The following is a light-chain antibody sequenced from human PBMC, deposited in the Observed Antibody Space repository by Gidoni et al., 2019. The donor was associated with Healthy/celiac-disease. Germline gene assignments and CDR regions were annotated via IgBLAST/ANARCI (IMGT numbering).Light chain of an antibody. Sequence: AIQMTQSPSSLSASVGDRVTITCRASQGIRNDLGWYQQKPGKAPKLRIYAASRLQSGVPSRFSGSGSGTDFTLTISSLQPEDFATYYCLQDYNYPYSFXQXTKLEIK. CDR3: LQDYNYPYS. CDR1: QGIRND. V-gene: IGKV1-6*01. J-gene: IGKJ2*03. CDR2: AAS.